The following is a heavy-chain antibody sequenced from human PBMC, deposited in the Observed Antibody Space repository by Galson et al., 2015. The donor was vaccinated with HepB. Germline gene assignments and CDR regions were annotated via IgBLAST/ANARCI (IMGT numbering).Heavy chain of an antibody. CDR2: INHSGST. CDR1: GGSFSGYY. CDR3: ARAGAEAAGPDAFDI. J-gene: IGHJ3*02. V-gene: IGHV4-34*01. D-gene: IGHD6-13*01. Sequence: SETLSLTCAVYGGSFSGYYWSWIRQPPGKGLEWIGEINHSGSTNYNPSLKSRVTISVDTSKNQFSLKLSSVTAADTAVYYCARAGAEAAGPDAFDIWGQGTMVTVSS.